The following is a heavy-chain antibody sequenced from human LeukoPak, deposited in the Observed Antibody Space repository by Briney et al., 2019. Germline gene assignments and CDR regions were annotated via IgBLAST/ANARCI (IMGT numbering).Heavy chain of an antibody. CDR1: GGSISSSSYY. CDR2: IYYSGST. V-gene: IGHV4-39*01. J-gene: IGHJ5*02. Sequence: SETLSLTCTVSGGSISSSSYYWGWIRQPSGKGLEWIGSIYYSGSTYYNPSLKSRVTISVDTSKNQFSLKLSSVTAADTAVYYCARIYCSSTSCNGEGFDPWGQGTLVTVSS. D-gene: IGHD2-2*01. CDR3: ARIYCSSTSCNGEGFDP.